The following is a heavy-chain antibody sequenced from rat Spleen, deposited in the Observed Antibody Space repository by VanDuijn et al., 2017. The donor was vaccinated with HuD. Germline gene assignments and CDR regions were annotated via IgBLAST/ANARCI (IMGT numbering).Heavy chain of an antibody. CDR1: GFTFTNYC. CDR3: ASRDY. J-gene: IGHJ2*01. V-gene: IGHV5-31*01. CDR2: LSQDGGST. Sequence: EVQLVESGGGLVQPGRSLKLSCVASGFTFTNYCMTWIRQAQRKGLEWVATLSQDGGSTYYRDSVKGRFTISRDNAKSTLYLQMDSLRSEDTATYYCASRDYWGQGVMVTVSS.